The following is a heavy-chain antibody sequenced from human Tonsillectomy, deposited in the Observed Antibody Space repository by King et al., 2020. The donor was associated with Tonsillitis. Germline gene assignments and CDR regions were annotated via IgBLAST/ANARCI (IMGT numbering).Heavy chain of an antibody. CDR1: GYIFTSYW. CDR3: ARQGDHYFGAGSFTD. CDR2: IHPGDSDT. V-gene: IGHV5-51*01. Sequence: QLVQSGAEVKKPGESLKISCQGSGYIFTSYWIGWVRQMPGKGLEWMGIIHPGDSDTRYSPSFQGQVAISADRSIGTADLQWSSLKASDTAIYYCARQGDHYFGAGSFTDWGQGTLVTVSS. J-gene: IGHJ4*02. D-gene: IGHD3-10*01.